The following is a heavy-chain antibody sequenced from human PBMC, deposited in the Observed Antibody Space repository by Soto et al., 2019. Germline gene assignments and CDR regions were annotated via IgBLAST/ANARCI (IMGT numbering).Heavy chain of an antibody. V-gene: IGHV3-23*01. CDR1: GFTFSSYA. Sequence: GGSLRLSCAASGFTFSSYAMSWVRQAPGKGLEWVSAISGSGGSTYYADSVKGRFTISRDNSKNTLYLQMNSLRAEDTAVYYCAKERGNSGSYYYYYCMDVWGQGTTVTVSS. CDR3: AKERGNSGSYYYYYCMDV. D-gene: IGHD1-26*01. CDR2: ISGSGGST. J-gene: IGHJ6*02.